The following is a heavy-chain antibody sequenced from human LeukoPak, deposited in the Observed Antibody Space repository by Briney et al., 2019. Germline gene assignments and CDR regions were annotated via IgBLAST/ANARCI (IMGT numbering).Heavy chain of an antibody. Sequence: SETLSLTCTVSGGSISSSRYCWGWIRQPPGKGLEWIGSIYCSGSTYYNPSLKSRVTISVDTSKNQFSLKLSSVTAVDTAVYYSARPLGYCSSTSCLYGMDVWGQGTTVTVSS. V-gene: IGHV4-39*01. CDR2: IYCSGST. CDR3: ARPLGYCSSTSCLYGMDV. J-gene: IGHJ6*02. D-gene: IGHD2-2*01. CDR1: GGSISSSRYC.